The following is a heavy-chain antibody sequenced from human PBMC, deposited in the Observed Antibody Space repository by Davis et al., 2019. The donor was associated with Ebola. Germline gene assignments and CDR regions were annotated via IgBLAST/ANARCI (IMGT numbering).Heavy chain of an antibody. Sequence: GSLRLSCAASGFTFSSYSMNWVRQAPGKGLEWIGEINHSGSTNYNPSLKSRVTISVDTSKNQFSLKLSSVTAADTAVYYCARDIQYSSSPWGQGTLVTVSS. V-gene: IGHV4-34*01. D-gene: IGHD6-6*01. CDR3: ARDIQYSSSP. J-gene: IGHJ4*02. CDR2: INHSGST. CDR1: GFTFSSYS.